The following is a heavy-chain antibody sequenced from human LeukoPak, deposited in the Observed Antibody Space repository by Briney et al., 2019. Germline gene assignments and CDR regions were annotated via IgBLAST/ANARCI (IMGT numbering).Heavy chain of an antibody. V-gene: IGHV1-8*01. Sequence: ASVKLCCKASGYTFTSYDINWVRQATGQGLEWMGGMNPNSGNTGYAPKFKGRVTMTRNNSISTAYMELSSLRSEDTAVYYCARDLSGWYKAFDIWGQGTMVTVSS. J-gene: IGHJ3*02. CDR2: MNPNSGNT. D-gene: IGHD6-19*01. CDR1: GYTFTSYD. CDR3: ARDLSGWYKAFDI.